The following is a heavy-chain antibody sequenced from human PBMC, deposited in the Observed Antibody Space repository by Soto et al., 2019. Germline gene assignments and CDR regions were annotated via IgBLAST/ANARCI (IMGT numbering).Heavy chain of an antibody. Sequence: PGGSLRLSCAASGFTFSSYAMSWVRQAPEKGLEWVSAISGSGGSTYYADSVKGRFTISRDNSKNTLYLQMNCLRAEDTAVYYCASPLLLWFGELLPPFDYWGQGTLFTVSS. D-gene: IGHD3-10*01. CDR3: ASPLLLWFGELLPPFDY. V-gene: IGHV3-23*01. CDR2: ISGSGGST. J-gene: IGHJ4*02. CDR1: GFTFSSYA.